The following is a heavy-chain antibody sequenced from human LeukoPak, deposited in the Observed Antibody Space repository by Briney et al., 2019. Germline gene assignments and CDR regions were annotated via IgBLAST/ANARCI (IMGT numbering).Heavy chain of an antibody. V-gene: IGHV3-23*01. Sequence: GGSLRLSCAASGFTFSSYAMSWVRQALGKGLEWVSAISGSGGSTYYADSVKGRFTISRDNSKNTLYLQMNSLRAEDTAVYYCAKDLVPVLLWFGESYGMDVWGKGTTVTVSS. J-gene: IGHJ6*04. CDR2: ISGSGGST. D-gene: IGHD3-10*01. CDR3: AKDLVPVLLWFGESYGMDV. CDR1: GFTFSSYA.